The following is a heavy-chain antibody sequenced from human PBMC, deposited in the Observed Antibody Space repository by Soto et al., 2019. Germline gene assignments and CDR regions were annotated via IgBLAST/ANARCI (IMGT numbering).Heavy chain of an antibody. D-gene: IGHD3-10*01. CDR1: GGSISSGGYY. Sequence: PSETLSLTCTVSGGSISSGGYYWSWIRQHPGKGLEWIGYIYYSGSTYYNPSLKSRVTISVDTSKNQFSLKLSSVTAADTAVYYCASNGLFPEPHDYWGQGTLVTVSS. CDR2: IYYSGST. V-gene: IGHV4-31*03. J-gene: IGHJ4*02. CDR3: ASNGLFPEPHDY.